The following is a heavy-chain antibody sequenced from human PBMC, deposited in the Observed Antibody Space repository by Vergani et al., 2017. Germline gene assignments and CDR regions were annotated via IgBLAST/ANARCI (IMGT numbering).Heavy chain of an antibody. J-gene: IGHJ6*02. D-gene: IGHD4-17*01. Sequence: EVQLVESGGGLVQPGGSLRLSCAASGFTFSSYEMNWVRQAPGKGLEWVSYISSSGSTIYYADSVKGRFTISRDNAKNSLYLQMNSLRAEDTAVYYCAAPWGTTDYYYGMDVWGQGTTVTVSS. CDR3: AAPWGTTDYYYGMDV. CDR2: ISSSGSTI. CDR1: GFTFSSYE. V-gene: IGHV3-48*03.